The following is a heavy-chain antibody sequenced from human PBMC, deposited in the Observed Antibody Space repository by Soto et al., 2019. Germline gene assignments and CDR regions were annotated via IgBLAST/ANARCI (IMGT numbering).Heavy chain of an antibody. D-gene: IGHD2-15*01. CDR3: ARGSDIVVVVAAPPSDY. Sequence: GGSLRLSCAASGFTFSSYGMHWVRQAPGKGLEWVAVIWYDGSNKYYADSVKGRFTISRDNSKNTLYLQMNSLRAEDTAVYYCARGSDIVVVVAAPPSDYWRQGT. V-gene: IGHV3-33*01. CDR2: IWYDGSNK. J-gene: IGHJ4*02. CDR1: GFTFSSYG.